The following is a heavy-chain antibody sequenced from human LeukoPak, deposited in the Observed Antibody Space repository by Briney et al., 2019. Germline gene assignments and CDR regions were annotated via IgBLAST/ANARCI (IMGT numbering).Heavy chain of an antibody. J-gene: IGHJ4*02. CDR3: ARGRGSY. V-gene: IGHV4-59*01. CDR1: GGSISRYY. CDR2: IYNSGST. D-gene: IGHD3-16*01. Sequence: KPSETLSLTCTVSGGSISRYYWSWIRQPPGKGLEWIGYIYNSGSTNCNPSLASRVTISVDTSKNQFSLKLSSVTAADTAVYYCARGRGSYWGQGTLVTVSS.